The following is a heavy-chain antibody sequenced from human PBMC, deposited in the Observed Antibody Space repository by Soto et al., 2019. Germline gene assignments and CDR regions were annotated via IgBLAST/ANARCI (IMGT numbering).Heavy chain of an antibody. V-gene: IGHV4-59*08. CDR2: IPNSGSA. J-gene: IGHJ4*02. Sequence: QVQLHESGPGLVKPSETLSLTCTVSGGSISSSYWSWIRQPPGRGLEWIGFIPNSGSANYNPSLKSRLTLSVDTSKNHFSLKLNSVTAADTAVYYCARHYDFFSGYGPFDYWGQGTLVTVSS. D-gene: IGHD3-3*01. CDR1: GGSISSSY. CDR3: ARHYDFFSGYGPFDY.